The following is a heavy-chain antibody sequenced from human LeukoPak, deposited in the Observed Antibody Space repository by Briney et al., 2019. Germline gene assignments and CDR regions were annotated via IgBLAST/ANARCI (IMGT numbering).Heavy chain of an antibody. Sequence: GGSLRLSCAASGFTFSDYIMHWVRQAPGKGLEWVSYISSSSSIIYYADSVKGRFTISRDNAKNSLYLQLNSLRAEDTAVYYCARSYDFWSGYYYGYWGQGTLVTVSS. CDR3: ARSYDFWSGYYYGY. J-gene: IGHJ4*02. CDR2: ISSSSSII. CDR1: GFTFSDYI. D-gene: IGHD3-3*01. V-gene: IGHV3-48*01.